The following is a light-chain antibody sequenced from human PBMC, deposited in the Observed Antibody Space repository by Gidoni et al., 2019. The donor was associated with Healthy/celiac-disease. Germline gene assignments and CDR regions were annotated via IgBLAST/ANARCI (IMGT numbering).Light chain of an antibody. V-gene: IGLV3-19*01. J-gene: IGLJ2*01. Sequence: SSELTQDSAVSVALGQTVRITCQGDRLRSYYASLYQQKPGQAHVLVIYGKNNRPSGIPDRFSGSSSGNTASLTITGAQAEDEADYYCNSRDSSGNHLNVVFGGGTKLTVL. CDR1: RLRSYY. CDR3: NSRDSSGNHLNVV. CDR2: GKN.